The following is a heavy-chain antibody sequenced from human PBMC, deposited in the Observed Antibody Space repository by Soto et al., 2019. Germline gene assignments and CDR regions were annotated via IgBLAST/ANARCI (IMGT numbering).Heavy chain of an antibody. J-gene: IGHJ4*02. CDR1: GFTFTRYS. Sequence: GSLRLSCAASGFTFTRYSMNWVRQAPGKGLEWVSSISSTTNYIYYADSMKGRFTVSRDNAKNSVYLEMNSLSAEDTALYYCARESEDLTSNLDYWGQGTLVTVSS. CDR3: ARESEDLTSNLDY. CDR2: ISSTTNYI. V-gene: IGHV3-21*01.